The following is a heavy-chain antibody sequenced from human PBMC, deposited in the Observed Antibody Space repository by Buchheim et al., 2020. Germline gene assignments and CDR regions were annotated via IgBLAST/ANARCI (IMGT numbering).Heavy chain of an antibody. V-gene: IGHV3-33*01. Sequence: QVQLVESGGGVVQPGRSLRLSCAASGFTFSSYGMHWVRQAPGKGLEWVAVIWYDGSNKDYADSVKGRFTISRDNAKNTVDLQMNSLRAEDTAVYYCARDIFDLDHWGQGTL. CDR2: IWYDGSNK. D-gene: IGHD3-3*02. J-gene: IGHJ4*02. CDR3: ARDIFDLDH. CDR1: GFTFSSYG.